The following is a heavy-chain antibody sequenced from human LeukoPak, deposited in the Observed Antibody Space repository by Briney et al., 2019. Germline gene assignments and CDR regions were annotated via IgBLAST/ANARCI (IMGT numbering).Heavy chain of an antibody. CDR3: ARAPAAYYMDV. V-gene: IGHV4-38-2*01. Sequence: SETLSLTCAVSGYSISSGYYWGWIRQRPGKGLEWIGSMYHSGGTYYNPSLKSRVTISLDTSKNQFSLKLSSVTAADTAVYYCARAPAAYYMDVWGKGTTVTVSS. CDR2: MYHSGGT. D-gene: IGHD6-25*01. J-gene: IGHJ6*03. CDR1: GYSISSGYY.